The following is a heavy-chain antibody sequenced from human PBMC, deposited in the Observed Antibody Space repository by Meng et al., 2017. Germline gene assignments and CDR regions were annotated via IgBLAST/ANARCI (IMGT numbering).Heavy chain of an antibody. CDR1: GFTFDDYA. CDR2: ISLDGGST. J-gene: IGHJ4*02. V-gene: IGHV3-43D*03. Sequence: GESLKISCAASGFTFDDYAMHWVRQAPGRGLEWVSLISLDGGSTYYADSVKGRFTISRDNSKNSLYLQMNSLRAEDTALYYCAKDIRSSGYYYFDYWGQGTLVTVSS. D-gene: IGHD3-22*01. CDR3: AKDIRSSGYYYFDY.